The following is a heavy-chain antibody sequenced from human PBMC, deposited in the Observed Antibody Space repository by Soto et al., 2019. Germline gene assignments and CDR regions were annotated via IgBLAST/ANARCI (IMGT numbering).Heavy chain of an antibody. CDR1: GFTFNIYA. J-gene: IGHJ4*02. V-gene: IGHV3-23*01. CDR2: ISGNTETT. CDR3: ARTNDYNNSRFEY. Sequence: GGSLRLSCAASGFTFNIYAMSWVRQAPGKGLEWVSVISGNTETTYYADSVRGRFTISRDNSKNILYLQMDSLGAADTAVYYCARTNDYNNSRFEYWGQGTLVTVSS. D-gene: IGHD4-4*01.